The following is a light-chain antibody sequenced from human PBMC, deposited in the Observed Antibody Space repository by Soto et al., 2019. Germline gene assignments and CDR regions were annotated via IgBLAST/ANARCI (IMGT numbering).Light chain of an antibody. CDR3: QQYSSSPSIT. Sequence: EVVMTQSPDTLSVSPGERATLSCRASQNINSNLAWYQQKPGQAPRLLIYDTSSRATGIPDRFSGSGSGTDFTLTISRLEPEDFAVYYCQQYSSSPSITFGQGTRLEIK. J-gene: IGKJ5*01. CDR2: DTS. V-gene: IGKV3-20*01. CDR1: QNINSN.